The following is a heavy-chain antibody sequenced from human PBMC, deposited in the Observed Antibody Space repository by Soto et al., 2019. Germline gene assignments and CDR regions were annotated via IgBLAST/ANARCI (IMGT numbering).Heavy chain of an antibody. Sequence: ELQLLESGGGLVQPGGSLRLSCAASEFTFRNYAMTWIRQAPGKGLEWVSSIDGSGGGAYYSDSVKGRFTVSRDDSQKTLYLQMRSLRVDDTAVYYCAKDAVSANGEWDWFDPWVQGTLVTVSS. D-gene: IGHD2-21*02. CDR3: AKDAVSANGEWDWFDP. CDR1: EFTFRNYA. CDR2: IDGSGGGA. V-gene: IGHV3-23*01. J-gene: IGHJ5*02.